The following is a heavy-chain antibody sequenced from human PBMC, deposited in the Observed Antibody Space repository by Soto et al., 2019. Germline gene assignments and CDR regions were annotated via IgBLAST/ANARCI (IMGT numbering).Heavy chain of an antibody. Sequence: GGSLRLSCAASGFTFSSYDMHWVRQATGKGLEWVSAIGTAGDTYYPGSVKGRFTISRENAKNSLYLQMNSLRAEDTAVYYCARVHSGYPLGGMDVWGQGTTVTVSS. CDR2: IGTAGDT. V-gene: IGHV3-13*01. CDR1: GFTFSSYD. J-gene: IGHJ6*02. D-gene: IGHD3-22*01. CDR3: ARVHSGYPLGGMDV.